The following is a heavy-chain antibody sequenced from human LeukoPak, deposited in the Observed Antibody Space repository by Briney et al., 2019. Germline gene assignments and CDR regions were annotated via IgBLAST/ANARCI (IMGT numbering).Heavy chain of an antibody. CDR1: GFTFSSCA. J-gene: IGHJ5*02. CDR2: ISGSGGST. V-gene: IGHV3-23*01. Sequence: GGSLRLSCAASGFTFSSCAMSWVRQAPGKGLEWVSAISGSGGSTYYADSVKGRFTISRDNAKNSLYLQMNSLRAEDTAVYYCARDGAPSSTSPYNWFDPWGQGTLVTVSS. D-gene: IGHD2-2*01. CDR3: ARDGAPSSTSPYNWFDP.